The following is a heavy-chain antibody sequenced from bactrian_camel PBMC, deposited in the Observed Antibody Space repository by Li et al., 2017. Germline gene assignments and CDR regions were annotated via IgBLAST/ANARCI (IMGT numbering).Heavy chain of an antibody. V-gene: IGHV3S68*01. CDR3: AFRHGYYCYSESWTRGYDY. Sequence: HVQLVESGGGAVEAGGSLRLSCAVSGPMYGYYCMGWFRQAPGKEREGVAGFAAEFGDRDGTTSYADSVKGRFTISKDNAENTLYLQMNSLKPEDTAIYYCAFRHGYYCYSESWTRGYDYWGQGTQVTVS. CDR1: GPMYGYYC. D-gene: IGHD3*01. J-gene: IGHJ4*01. CDR2: FAAEFGDRDGTT.